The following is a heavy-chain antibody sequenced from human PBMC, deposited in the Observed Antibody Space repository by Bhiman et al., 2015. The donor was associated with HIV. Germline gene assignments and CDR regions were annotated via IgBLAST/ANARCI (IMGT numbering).Heavy chain of an antibody. CDR3: ARDWVARHIVVVTAILNWYFDL. D-gene: IGHD2-21*02. Sequence: QVQLVESGGGVVQPGRSLRLSCAASGFTFSSYAMHWVRQAPGKGLEWVAVISYDGSNKYYADSVKGRFTISRDNSKNTLYLQMNSLRAEDTAVYYCARDWVARHIVVVTAILNWYFDLWGRGTLVTVSS. J-gene: IGHJ2*01. CDR1: GFTFSSYA. CDR2: ISYDGSNK. V-gene: IGHV3-30-3*01.